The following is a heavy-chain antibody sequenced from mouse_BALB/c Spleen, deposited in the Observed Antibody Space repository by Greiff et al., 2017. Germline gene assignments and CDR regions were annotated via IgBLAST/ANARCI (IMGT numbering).Heavy chain of an antibody. Sequence: VQLVESGPGLVQPSQSLSITCTVSGFSLTSYGVHWVRQSPGKGLEWLGVIWSGGSTDYNAAFISRLSISKDNSKSQVFFKMNSLQANDTAIYYCARKRGDYRYEGYAMDYWGQGTSVTVSS. CDR2: IWSGGST. D-gene: IGHD2-14*01. V-gene: IGHV2-2*02. CDR1: GFSLTSYG. J-gene: IGHJ4*01. CDR3: ARKRGDYRYEGYAMDY.